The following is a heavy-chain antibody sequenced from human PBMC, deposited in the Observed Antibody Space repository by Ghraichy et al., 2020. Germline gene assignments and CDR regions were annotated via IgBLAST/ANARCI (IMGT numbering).Heavy chain of an antibody. D-gene: IGHD2-2*02. Sequence: SVKVSCKASGGTFSSYAISWVRQAPGQGLEWMGGIIPIFGTANYAQKFQGRVTITADESTSTAYMELSSLRSEDTAVYYCARDLVVPAAIIRGGHYYYYYGMDVWGQGTTVTVSS. CDR1: GGTFSSYA. V-gene: IGHV1-69*13. J-gene: IGHJ6*02. CDR3: ARDLVVPAAIIRGGHYYYYYGMDV. CDR2: IIPIFGTA.